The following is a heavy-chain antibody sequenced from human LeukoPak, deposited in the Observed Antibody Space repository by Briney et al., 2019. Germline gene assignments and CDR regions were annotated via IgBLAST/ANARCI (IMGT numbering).Heavy chain of an antibody. CDR1: GDSFSSYA. Sequence: GASVKVSCKASGDSFSSYAISWVRQAPGQGLEWMGGIIPIFGPADYARKFQGRFTITADKPTSTVYMELRSLRSEDTAVYYCASPRGVRRYYYYMDVWGQGTTVTVSS. D-gene: IGHD3-10*01. CDR2: IIPIFGPA. CDR3: ASPRGVRRYYYYMDV. J-gene: IGHJ6*03. V-gene: IGHV1-69*06.